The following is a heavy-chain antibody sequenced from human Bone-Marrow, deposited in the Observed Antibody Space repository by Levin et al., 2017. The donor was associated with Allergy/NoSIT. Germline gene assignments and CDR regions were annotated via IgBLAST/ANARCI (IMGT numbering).Heavy chain of an antibody. CDR3: ARGRGSSWYSYFDL. Sequence: HGESLKISCKGSGYTFMSYWIGWVRQKPGKGLEWIGIIFPGDSDTRYSPSFQGQVTISADKSTKSAYLQWRSLKASDTATYYCARGRGSSWYSYFDLWGQGSLVTVSS. J-gene: IGHJ4*02. V-gene: IGHV5-51*01. CDR1: GYTFMSYW. D-gene: IGHD6-13*01. CDR2: IFPGDSDT.